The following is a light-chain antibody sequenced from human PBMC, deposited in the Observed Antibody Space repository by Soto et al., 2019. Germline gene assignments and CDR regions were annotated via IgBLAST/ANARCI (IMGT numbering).Light chain of an antibody. J-gene: IGLJ2*01. V-gene: IGLV2-14*01. CDR1: SSDVGAYKY. Sequence: QSALTQPASVSGSPGQSITISCTGTSSDVGAYKYVSWYQQHPGKAPRLMISEVSIRPSGVSNRFSGSKSGNTASLTISGVQAEDEANYYCSSYTSTGTVVFGGGTKVTVL. CDR3: SSYTSTGTVV. CDR2: EVS.